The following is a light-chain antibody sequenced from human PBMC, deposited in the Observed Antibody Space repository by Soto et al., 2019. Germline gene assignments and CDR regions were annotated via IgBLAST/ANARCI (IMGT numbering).Light chain of an antibody. CDR1: SSDVGGYNF. V-gene: IGLV2-14*01. CDR2: EVS. Sequence: QSALTQPASVSGSPGQSITISCTGTSSDVGGYNFVSWYQQYPGKAPKLMIYEVSNRPSGVSYRFSASKSGNTASLTISGLQAEDEADYYCSSYAGSTTWVFGGGTKLTVL. J-gene: IGLJ3*02. CDR3: SSYAGSTTWV.